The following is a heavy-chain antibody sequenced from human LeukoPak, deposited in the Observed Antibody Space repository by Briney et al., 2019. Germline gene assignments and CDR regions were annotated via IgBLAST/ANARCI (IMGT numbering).Heavy chain of an antibody. Sequence: GGSLRLSCVASGFTFSNYAMSWVRQAPGKGLEWVSTISGRGNTNYADSVKGRFTISRDNSKNTLYVQMTSLRAEDTAIYYCAKDGGSTGYCFDYWGQGTLVTVSS. J-gene: IGHJ4*02. CDR2: ISGRGNT. D-gene: IGHD3-22*01. CDR3: AKDGGSTGYCFDY. V-gene: IGHV3-23*01. CDR1: GFTFSNYA.